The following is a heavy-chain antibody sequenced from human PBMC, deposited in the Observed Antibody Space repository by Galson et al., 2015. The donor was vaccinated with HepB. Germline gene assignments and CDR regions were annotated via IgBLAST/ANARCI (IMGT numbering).Heavy chain of an antibody. J-gene: IGHJ2*01. CDR2: IKQDGSER. V-gene: IGHV3-7*03. D-gene: IGHD3-22*01. CDR3: ARERYYYDSSGRTYWYFDL. Sequence: SLRLSCAASGFTVSSNYMSWVRQAPGKGLEWVANIKQDGSERYYVDSVKGRFTISRDNAKNSLYLQMNSLRAEDTAVYYCARERYYYDSSGRTYWYFDLWGRGTLVTVSS. CDR1: GFTVSSNY.